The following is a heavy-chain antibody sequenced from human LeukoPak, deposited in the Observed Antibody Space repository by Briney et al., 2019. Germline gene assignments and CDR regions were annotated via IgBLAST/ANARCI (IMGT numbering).Heavy chain of an antibody. CDR3: ARGHRGYGYSYHFDY. CDR2: INHSGST. V-gene: IGHV4-34*01. J-gene: IGHJ4*02. Sequence: PSETLSLTCAVYGGSFSGYYWSWIRQPPGKGLEWIGEINHSGSTNYNPSLKSRVTISVDTSKNQFSLKLSSVTAADTAVYYCARGHRGYGYSYHFDYWGQGTLVTVSS. CDR1: GGSFSGYY. D-gene: IGHD5-18*01.